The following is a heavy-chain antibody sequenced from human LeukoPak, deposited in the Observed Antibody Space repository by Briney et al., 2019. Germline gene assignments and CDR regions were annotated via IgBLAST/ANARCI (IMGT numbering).Heavy chain of an antibody. D-gene: IGHD3-10*01. V-gene: IGHV3-11*04. CDR1: GFTFSDYY. CDR3: ARRYHGSGSYPYYYYYYYMDV. J-gene: IGHJ6*03. CDR2: ISSSGSTI. Sequence: NPGGSLRLSCAASGFTFSDYYVSWIRQAPGKGLEWVSYISSSGSTIYYADSVKGRFTISRGNAKNSLYLQMNSLRAEDTAVYYCARRYHGSGSYPYYYYYYYMDVWGKGTTVTVSS.